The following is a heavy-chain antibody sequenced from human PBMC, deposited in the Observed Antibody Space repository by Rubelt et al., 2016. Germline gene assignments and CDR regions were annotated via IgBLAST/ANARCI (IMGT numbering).Heavy chain of an antibody. CDR1: GGSISSSSYY. CDR3: ARGYDYYGSGRGDAFDI. V-gene: IGHV4-39*01. D-gene: IGHD3-10*01. Sequence: QLQLQESGPGQVKPSETLSLTCTVSGGSISSSSYYWGWIRQPPGKGLEWIGSIYYSGSTYYNPSLKSRVTISVDTSKNQFSLKRSSVTAADTAVYYCARGYDYYGSGRGDAFDIWGQGTMVTVSS. CDR2: IYYSGST. J-gene: IGHJ3*02.